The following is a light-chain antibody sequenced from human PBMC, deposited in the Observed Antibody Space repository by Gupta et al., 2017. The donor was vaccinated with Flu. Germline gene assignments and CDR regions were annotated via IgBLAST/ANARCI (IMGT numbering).Light chain of an antibody. V-gene: IGKV3-20*01. CDR3: QRYGTSPPYT. Sequence: RATPACRASQTISGSYLAWYQQKPGQAPRLLIYGASSRATGIPDRFSGSGSGTDFTLTISRLEPEDFAVYYGQRYGTSPPYTFGQGTNLEIK. CDR1: QTISGSY. CDR2: GAS. J-gene: IGKJ2*01.